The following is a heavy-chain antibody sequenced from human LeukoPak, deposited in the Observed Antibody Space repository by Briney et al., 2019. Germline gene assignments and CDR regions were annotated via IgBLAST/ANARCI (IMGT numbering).Heavy chain of an antibody. CDR1: GFTFDDYA. CDR3: AKDAEMYCSSTSCSDAFDI. D-gene: IGHD2-2*01. J-gene: IGHJ3*02. CDR2: ISWNSGSI. V-gene: IGHV3-9*01. Sequence: GGSLRLSCAASGFTFDDYAMHWVRQAPGKGLEWVSGISWNSGSIGYADSVRGRFTISRDNAKNSLYLQMNSLRAEDTALYYCAKDAEMYCSSTSCSDAFDIWGQGTMVTVSS.